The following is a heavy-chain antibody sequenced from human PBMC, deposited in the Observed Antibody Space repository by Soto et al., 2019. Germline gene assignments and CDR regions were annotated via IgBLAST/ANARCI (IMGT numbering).Heavy chain of an antibody. Sequence: GGSLRLSCAASGFTFSNAWMSWVRQAPGKGLEWVSYISSSGSTIYYADSVKGRFTISRDNAKNSLYLQMNSLRAEDTAVYYCATQDHVASHYYYYMDVWGKGTTVTVSS. D-gene: IGHD2-15*01. CDR2: ISSSGSTI. CDR3: ATQDHVASHYYYYMDV. CDR1: GFTFSNAW. J-gene: IGHJ6*03. V-gene: IGHV3-11*01.